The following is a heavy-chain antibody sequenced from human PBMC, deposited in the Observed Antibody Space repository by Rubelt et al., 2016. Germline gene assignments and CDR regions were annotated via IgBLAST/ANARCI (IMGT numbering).Heavy chain of an antibody. CDR1: GGSISSYY. J-gene: IGHJ4*02. D-gene: IGHD6-6*01. CDR3: ARWIAARRSFDY. V-gene: IGHV4-59*01. CDR2: IYYSGST. Sequence: QVQLQESGPGLVKPSETLSLTCTVSGGSISSYYWSWIRQPPGKGLEWIGYIYYSGSTNYNPSLKSRVTISGDTAKNQFSLKLSSVTAADTAVYYCARWIAARRSFDYWGQGTLVTVSS.